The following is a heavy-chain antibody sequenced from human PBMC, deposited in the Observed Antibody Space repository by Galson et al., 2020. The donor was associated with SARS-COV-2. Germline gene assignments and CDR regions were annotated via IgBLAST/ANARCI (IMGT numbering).Heavy chain of an antibody. CDR2: INPDTGGT. Sequence: ASVKVSCKASGYSFTGYYIHWVRQAPGQGLEWMGWINPDTGGTNYAQSFQGRVTMTRDTSISTAYLELSSLRSDDTAVYHCPKNYDFWSGYHTDYYYAMDVWGQGTTVNVFS. V-gene: IGHV1-2*02. J-gene: IGHJ6*02. CDR3: PKNYDFWSGYHTDYYYAMDV. D-gene: IGHD3-3*01. CDR1: GYSFTGYY.